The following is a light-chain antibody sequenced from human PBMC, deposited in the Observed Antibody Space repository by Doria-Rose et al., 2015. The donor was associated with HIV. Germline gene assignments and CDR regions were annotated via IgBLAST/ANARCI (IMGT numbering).Light chain of an antibody. CDR1: QSVSSSY. V-gene: IGKV3-20*01. CDR2: GAS. Sequence: GTLSLSPGERATLSCRASQSVSSSYLAWYQQKPGQAPRLLIHGASSSATGIPDRFSGSGSGTDFTLTISRLEPEDFAVYYCQQYGSSPPYTFGQGTKLEIK. J-gene: IGKJ2*01. CDR3: QQYGSSPPYT.